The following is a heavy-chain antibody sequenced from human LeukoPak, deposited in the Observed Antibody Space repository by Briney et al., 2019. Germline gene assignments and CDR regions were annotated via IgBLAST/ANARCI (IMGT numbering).Heavy chain of an antibody. CDR3: ARDNDSSGWYLNNWFDP. Sequence: GASVKVSCKASGYTFTSYGISWVRQAPGQGLEWMGWISAYNGNTNYAQKLQGRVTMTTDTSTSTAYMELRSLRSGDTAVYYCARDNDSSGWYLNNWFDPWGQGTLVTVSS. V-gene: IGHV1-18*01. D-gene: IGHD6-19*01. J-gene: IGHJ5*02. CDR1: GYTFTSYG. CDR2: ISAYNGNT.